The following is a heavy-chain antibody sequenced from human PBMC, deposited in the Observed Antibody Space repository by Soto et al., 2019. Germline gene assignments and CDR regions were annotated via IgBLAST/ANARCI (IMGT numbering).Heavy chain of an antibody. CDR2: INSDGSVS. CDR1: GFTFRNYW. V-gene: IGHV3-74*02. D-gene: IGHD2-15*01. CDR3: ARGDCVGGSCYSLAGSFYYYMDA. J-gene: IGHJ6*03. Sequence: EVQLVDSGGGLVQPGGSLRLSCAAYGFTFRNYWMYWVRQAPGQGLEWVSRINSDGSVSSYADSVKGRLTISRDNVKNTLYLLMDSLRAEDTAVYYCARGDCVGGSCYSLAGSFYYYMDAWGKGTTVTVFS.